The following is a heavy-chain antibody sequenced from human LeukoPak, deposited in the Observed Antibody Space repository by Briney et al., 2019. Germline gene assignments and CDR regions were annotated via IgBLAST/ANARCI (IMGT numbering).Heavy chain of an antibody. V-gene: IGHV3-7*05. CDR1: GLTFSNYR. CDR2: IKEDGTET. CDR3: ARDDFGPLAF. D-gene: IGHD3/OR15-3a*01. J-gene: IGHJ4*02. Sequence: GGSLRLSCAASGLTFSNYRMTWVRQAPGRGLEWVANIKEDGTETSYVGSVKGRFTISRDNSKNSLYLQMNSLRAEDTALYYCARDDFGPLAFWGRGTLVTVSS.